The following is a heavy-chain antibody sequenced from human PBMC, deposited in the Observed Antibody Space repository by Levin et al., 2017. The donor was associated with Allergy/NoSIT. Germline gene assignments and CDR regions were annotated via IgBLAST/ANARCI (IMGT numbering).Heavy chain of an antibody. CDR2: ISAHNGNT. CDR1: GDTFTNYG. V-gene: IGHV1-18*04. CDR3: ALNGGRNYFYGMDV. Sequence: GASVKVSCKASGDTFTNYGVSWVRQAPGQGLEWMGWISAHNGNTKYSEKVQDRVTMTTDTSTSTAYMELRSLRSDDTAVYYCALNGGRNYFYGMDVWGQGTTVTVSS. J-gene: IGHJ6*02. D-gene: IGHD1-26*01.